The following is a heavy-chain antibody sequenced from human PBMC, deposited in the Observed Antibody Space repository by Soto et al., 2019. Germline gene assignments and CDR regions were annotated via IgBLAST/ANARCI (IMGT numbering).Heavy chain of an antibody. CDR2: IIPIFGTT. Sequence: VQLVQSGAEVKKPGSSVKVSCKASGGTFSNYPFIWVRQAPGQGLDWMGGIIPIFGTTDYGQRFQGRVTITADESTNTAYIELSSLRPDDTAVYYCARGLYCGGGCYSHFDYWGQGTLVTVSS. CDR1: GGTFSNYP. CDR3: ARGLYCGGGCYSHFDY. D-gene: IGHD2-21*02. V-gene: IGHV1-69*01. J-gene: IGHJ4*02.